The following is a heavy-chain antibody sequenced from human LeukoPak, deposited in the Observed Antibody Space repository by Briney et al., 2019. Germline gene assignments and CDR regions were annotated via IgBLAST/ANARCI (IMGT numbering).Heavy chain of an antibody. Sequence: SETLSLTCAVYGGSFSGYYWSWICQPPGKGLEWIGEINHSGSTNYNPSLKSRVPISVDTSKNQFSLKLSSVTAADTAVYYCARANVDTGFDYWGQGTLVTVSS. CDR3: ARANVDTGFDY. J-gene: IGHJ4*02. D-gene: IGHD5-18*01. CDR1: GGSFSGYY. CDR2: INHSGST. V-gene: IGHV4-34*01.